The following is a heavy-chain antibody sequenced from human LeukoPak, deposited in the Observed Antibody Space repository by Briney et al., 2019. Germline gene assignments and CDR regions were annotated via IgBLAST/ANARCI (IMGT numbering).Heavy chain of an antibody. CDR3: ARGDSSSWDGYYYYYYGMDV. V-gene: IGHV3-30*03. Sequence: GGSLRLSCAASGFTFSSYGMHWVRQAPGKGLEWVAVISYDGSNKYYADSVKGRFTISRDNSKNTLYLQMNSLRAEDTAVYYCARGDSSSWDGYYYYYYGMDVWGQGTTVTVSS. CDR2: ISYDGSNK. CDR1: GFTFSSYG. D-gene: IGHD6-13*01. J-gene: IGHJ6*02.